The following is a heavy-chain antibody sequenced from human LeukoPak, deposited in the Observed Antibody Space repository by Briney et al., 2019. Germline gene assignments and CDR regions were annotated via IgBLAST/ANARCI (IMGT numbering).Heavy chain of an antibody. J-gene: IGHJ6*02. CDR2: INPSGGST. V-gene: IGHV1-46*01. CDR3: ARDRDYGDQDYYGMDV. Sequence: KPGASVKVSCKASGYTFTSYYMHWVRQAPGQGLEWMGIINPSGGSTSYAQKFQGRVTMTRDTSTSTVYMELSSLRSEDTAVYYCARDRDYGDQDYYGMDVWGQGTTVTVSS. D-gene: IGHD4-17*01. CDR1: GYTFTSYY.